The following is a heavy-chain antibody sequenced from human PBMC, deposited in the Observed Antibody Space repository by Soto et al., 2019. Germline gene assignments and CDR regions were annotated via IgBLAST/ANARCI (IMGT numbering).Heavy chain of an antibody. CDR3: ARGGIYHPGGYYYHSFDY. D-gene: IGHD3-22*01. CDR2: IYYTGST. J-gene: IGHJ4*02. V-gene: IGHV4-59*11. Sequence: SETLSLSCTVSGGSIGDHYWNWIRLSPGNGREWIGCIYYTGSTAYHPSLEGRVTISLDTSKQQFSLRVSSVSAADAGVYYCARGGIYHPGGYYYHSFDYWGQGTPVTVSS. CDR1: GGSIGDHY.